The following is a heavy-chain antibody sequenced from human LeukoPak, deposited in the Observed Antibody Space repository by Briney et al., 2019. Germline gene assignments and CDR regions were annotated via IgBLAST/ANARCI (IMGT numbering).Heavy chain of an antibody. CDR1: GGSISSGDYY. V-gene: IGHV4-30-4*08. CDR3: ARVGAPYYFDY. Sequence: PSETLSLTCTVSGGSISSGDYYWSWSRQPPGKGLEWIGYIYYSGSTYYNPSLKSRVTISVDTSKNQFSLKLSSVTAADTAVYYCARVGAPYYFDYWGQGTLVTVSS. J-gene: IGHJ4*02. CDR2: IYYSGST.